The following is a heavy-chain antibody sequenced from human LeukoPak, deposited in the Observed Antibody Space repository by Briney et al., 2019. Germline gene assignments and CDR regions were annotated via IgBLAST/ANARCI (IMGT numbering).Heavy chain of an antibody. CDR1: GFTFSSYN. CDR2: ISTSSSTV. D-gene: IGHD3-10*02. Sequence: GGSLRLSCAASGFTFSSYNMNWVRQAPGKGLEWVSYISTSSSTVYYADSVKGRFTISRDNAKNSLYLQMNSLRAEDTAVYYCAELGITMIGGVWGKGTTVTISS. V-gene: IGHV3-48*04. J-gene: IGHJ6*04. CDR3: AELGITMIGGV.